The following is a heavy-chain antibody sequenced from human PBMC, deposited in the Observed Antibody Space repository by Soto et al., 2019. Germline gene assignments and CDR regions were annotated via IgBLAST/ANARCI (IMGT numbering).Heavy chain of an antibody. Sequence: ASVKVSCKASGYTFTSYGISWVRQAPGQGLEWMGWISAYNGNTNYAQKLQGRVTMTTDTSTSTAYMELRSLRSDDTAVYYCARDPLFSTAPTYYYYYMAVWGKGTTVTVSS. CDR2: ISAYNGNT. V-gene: IGHV1-18*01. CDR1: GYTFTSYG. D-gene: IGHD2-2*01. CDR3: ARDPLFSTAPTYYYYYMAV. J-gene: IGHJ6*03.